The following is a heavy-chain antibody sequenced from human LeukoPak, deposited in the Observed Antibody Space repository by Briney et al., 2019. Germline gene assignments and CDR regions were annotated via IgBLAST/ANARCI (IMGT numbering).Heavy chain of an antibody. Sequence: SETLSLTCTVSGGSISSYYWSWIRQPPGKGLEWIGYIYYSGSTNYNPSLKSRVTISVDTSKNQFSLKLSSVTAADTAVYYCARGRYYDFWSGLPFDYWGQGTLVTVSS. J-gene: IGHJ4*02. CDR2: IYYSGST. V-gene: IGHV4-59*12. D-gene: IGHD3-3*01. CDR3: ARGRYYDFWSGLPFDY. CDR1: GGSISSYY.